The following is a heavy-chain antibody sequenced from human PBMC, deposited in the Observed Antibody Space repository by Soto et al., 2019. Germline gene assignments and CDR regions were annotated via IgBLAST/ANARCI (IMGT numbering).Heavy chain of an antibody. D-gene: IGHD3-16*01. V-gene: IGHV3-23*01. CDR2: ISASGGTT. CDR1: GFTFSSYA. J-gene: IGHJ6*02. Sequence: VQLLESGGGLEQPGGSLRLSCAASGFTFSSYAMSWARQAPGKGLEWVSFISASGGTTYYVDSVKGRFTISREASKNTLYLQMNSLRAEDTAIYYCATFMVLFGAPGWGRPMDVWGQGTAVTVSS. CDR3: ATFMVLFGAPGWGRPMDV.